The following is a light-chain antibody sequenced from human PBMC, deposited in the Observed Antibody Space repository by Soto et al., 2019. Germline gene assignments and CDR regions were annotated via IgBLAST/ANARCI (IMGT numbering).Light chain of an antibody. CDR1: SSDVGGYNY. J-gene: IGLJ1*01. CDR3: CSYAGTYSYV. Sequence: QSALTQPASVSGSPGQSITISCTGTSSDVGGYNYVSWYQQHPGKAPKLMIYEVINRPSGVSNRFSGSKSGNTASLTISGLQAEDEADYYCCSYAGTYSYVFGTGTKVTVL. CDR2: EVI. V-gene: IGLV2-14*01.